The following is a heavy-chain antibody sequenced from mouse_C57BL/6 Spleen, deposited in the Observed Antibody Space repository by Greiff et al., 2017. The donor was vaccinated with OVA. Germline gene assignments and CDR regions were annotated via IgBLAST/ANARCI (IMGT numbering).Heavy chain of an antibody. CDR2: IWSGGST. CDR3: ARMTITTVVADAMDY. CDR1: GFSLTSYG. V-gene: IGHV2-2*01. D-gene: IGHD1-1*01. J-gene: IGHJ4*01. Sequence: VKLMESGPGLVQPSQSLSITCTVSGFSLTSYGVHWVRQSPGKGLEWLGVIWSGGSTDYNAAFISRLSISKDNSKSQVFFKMNSLQADDTAIYYCARMTITTVVADAMDYWGQGTSVTVSS.